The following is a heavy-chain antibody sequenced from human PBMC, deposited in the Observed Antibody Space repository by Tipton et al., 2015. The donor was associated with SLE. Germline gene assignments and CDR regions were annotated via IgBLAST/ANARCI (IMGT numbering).Heavy chain of an antibody. CDR3: ARERGPEGSGWYFDL. V-gene: IGHV3-21*03. CDR2: ISSTGIYI. J-gene: IGHJ2*01. CDR1: GFTFSYYN. Sequence: SLRLSCTASGFTFSYYNMNWVRQAPGEGLEWVSSISSTGIYIYNADSLKGRFTISRDNAKNSLYLQMNSLRAEDTAVYYCARERGPEGSGWYFDLWGRGTLVTVSS. D-gene: IGHD2-15*01.